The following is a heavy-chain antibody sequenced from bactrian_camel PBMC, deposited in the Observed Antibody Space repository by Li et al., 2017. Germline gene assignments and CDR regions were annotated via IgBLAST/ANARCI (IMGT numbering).Heavy chain of an antibody. CDR1: GFTFDSGN. J-gene: IGHJ6*01. CDR3: AARGPYCYTKLSVADFTY. CDR2: ISYDGIT. D-gene: IGHD2*01. V-gene: IGHV3S55*01. Sequence: HVQLVESGGGSVEIGGSLILSCTHSGFTFDSGNTGWYRQAPGNECEFVSSISYDGITAYGDDVKGRFTIFEVKDKKTLFLQMNRVKPEDTAMYYCAARGPYCYTKLSVADFTYWGQGTQVTVS.